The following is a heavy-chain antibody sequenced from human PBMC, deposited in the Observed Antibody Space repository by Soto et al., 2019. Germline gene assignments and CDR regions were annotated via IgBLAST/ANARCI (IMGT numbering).Heavy chain of an antibody. V-gene: IGHV3-23*01. Sequence: GGSLRLSCAASGFTFSSYAMSWVRQAPGKGLEWVSAISGSGGSTYYADSVKGRFTISRDNSKNTLYLQMNSLRAEDTAEYWCANGRVVVVPAAMAPVCDSGGQGTLVTFSS. D-gene: IGHD2-2*01. J-gene: IGHJ4*02. CDR2: ISGSGGST. CDR3: ANGRVVVVPAAMAPVCDS. CDR1: GFTFSSYA.